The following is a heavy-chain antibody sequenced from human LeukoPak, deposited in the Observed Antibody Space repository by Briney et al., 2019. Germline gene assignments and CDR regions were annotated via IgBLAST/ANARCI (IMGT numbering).Heavy chain of an antibody. CDR2: IYYRGST. D-gene: IGHD5-18*01. V-gene: IGHV4-59*08. CDR1: GGSISSYY. J-gene: IGHJ4*02. Sequence: SETLSLTCTVSGGSISSYYWSWIRQPPGKGLEWIGYIYYRGSTNYNPSLKSRVTISVDTSKNQFSLKLSSVTAADMAVYYCARQDTATEGLVFDYWGQGTLVAVSS. CDR3: ARQDTATEGLVFDY.